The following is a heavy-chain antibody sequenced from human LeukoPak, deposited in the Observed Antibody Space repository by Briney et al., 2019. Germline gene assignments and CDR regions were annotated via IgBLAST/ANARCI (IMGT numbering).Heavy chain of an antibody. Sequence: PGGSLRLSCSASGFTFSSYVLHWVRQAPGKGLEDVSAISGNGESTYYVDSVKGRFTISRDNAKNTLYLQMSSLRPEDTAIYYCGRFGDASDIWGQGTMVTVSS. J-gene: IGHJ3*02. CDR1: GFTFSSYV. CDR3: GRFGDASDI. CDR2: ISGNGEST. V-gene: IGHV3-64D*06. D-gene: IGHD3-10*01.